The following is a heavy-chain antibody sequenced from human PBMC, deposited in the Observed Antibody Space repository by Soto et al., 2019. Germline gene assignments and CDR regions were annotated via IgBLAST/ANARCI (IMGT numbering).Heavy chain of an antibody. D-gene: IGHD6-13*01. CDR1: GGTFSSYA. J-gene: IGHJ6*02. CDR3: ARGGYSSTWSNLLDRSGLDV. CDR2: IVPLFRTT. Sequence: QVQLVQSGAEAKKPGSSVKVSCKTSGGTFSSYAISWVRQAPGQGLEWMGGIVPLFRTTNYAQKFQGRVTITADRSTDTVYMELSGLRSGDTAVYYCARGGYSSTWSNLLDRSGLDVWGQGTTVTVSS. V-gene: IGHV1-69*06.